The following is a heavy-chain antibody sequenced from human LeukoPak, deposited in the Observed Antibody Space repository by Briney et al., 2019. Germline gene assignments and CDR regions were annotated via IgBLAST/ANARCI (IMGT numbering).Heavy chain of an antibody. Sequence: GGSLRLSCAASGFTFTTYGMAWVRQAPGKGLEWVSVISGSGDSTYYADSVKGRFTTSRDNSKNTLSLQMNSLSAEDTATYYCASEGSRFDYWGQGTLVTVSS. D-gene: IGHD6-13*01. J-gene: IGHJ4*02. V-gene: IGHV3-23*01. CDR1: GFTFTTYG. CDR2: ISGSGDST. CDR3: ASEGSRFDY.